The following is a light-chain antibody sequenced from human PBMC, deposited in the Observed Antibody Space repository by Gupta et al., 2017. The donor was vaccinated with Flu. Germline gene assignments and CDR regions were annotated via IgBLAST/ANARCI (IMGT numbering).Light chain of an antibody. CDR2: AAS. V-gene: IGKV1-17*01. CDR1: QDIRND. Sequence: DVQLTQSPSSLSASVGDRVTITCRASQDIRNDLGWYQQKPGKGPKRLIYAASNVQSGVPSRFSGSGSGTEFTLTIGSLQDEDFATYYCRQHVNYPLTFGQGTRLDIK. J-gene: IGKJ5*01. CDR3: RQHVNYPLT.